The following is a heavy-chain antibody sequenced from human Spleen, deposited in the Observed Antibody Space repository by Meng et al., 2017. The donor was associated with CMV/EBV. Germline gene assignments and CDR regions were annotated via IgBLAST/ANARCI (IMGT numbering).Heavy chain of an antibody. V-gene: IGHV1-69*10. CDR2: IIPILGIP. CDR1: GYTFTAHY. J-gene: IGHJ4*02. Sequence: SVQVSCKASGYTFTAHYFHWVRQAPGQGLEWMGVIIPILGIPNYAQNFQGRVTIIADKSTSTAYMELNSLRSGDTAVYYCARAFCSGGSCHYYFDYWGQGTLVTVSS. CDR3: ARAFCSGGSCHYYFDY. D-gene: IGHD2-15*01.